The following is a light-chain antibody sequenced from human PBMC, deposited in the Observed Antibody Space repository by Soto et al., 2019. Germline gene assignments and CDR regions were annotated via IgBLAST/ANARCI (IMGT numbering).Light chain of an antibody. CDR2: DTS. Sequence: EVVLTQSPATLSLSPGETATFSCRASQNVGTYIGWYQQKPGQAPRLVIYDTSKRPSDIPARFSGRGSGTDFTLTISSLESEDFAVYYCQQRFFWPRTFGGGTKVDSK. J-gene: IGKJ4*01. CDR1: QNVGTY. V-gene: IGKV3-11*01. CDR3: QQRFFWPRT.